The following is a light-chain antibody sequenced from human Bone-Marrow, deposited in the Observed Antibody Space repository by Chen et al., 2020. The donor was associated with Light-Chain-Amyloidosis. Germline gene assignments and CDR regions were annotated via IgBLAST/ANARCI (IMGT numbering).Light chain of an antibody. CDR1: NIGSTS. Sequence: SYVLTQPSSVSVAPGQTATSACGGNNIGSTSVHWYQQTPGQAPLLVVYDDSDRPSGIPERWSGSNSGNTATLTIRRVEAGDEGDYYYQVWDRSSDRPGFGGGTKRTVL. V-gene: IGLV3-21*02. CDR2: DDS. CDR3: QVWDRSSDRPG. J-gene: IGLJ3*02.